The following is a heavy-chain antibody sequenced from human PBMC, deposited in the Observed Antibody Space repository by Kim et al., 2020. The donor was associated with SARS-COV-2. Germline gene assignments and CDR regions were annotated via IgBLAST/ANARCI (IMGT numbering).Heavy chain of an antibody. CDR1: GYTFTSYA. Sequence: ASVKVSCKASGYTFTSYAMHWVRQAPGQRLEWMGWINAGNGNTKYSQKFQGRVTITRDTSASTAYMELSSLRSEDTAVYYRARGPRIAVAGTGGGFDYWGQGTLVTVSS. V-gene: IGHV1-3*01. CDR3: ARGPRIAVAGTGGGFDY. J-gene: IGHJ4*02. CDR2: INAGNGNT. D-gene: IGHD6-19*01.